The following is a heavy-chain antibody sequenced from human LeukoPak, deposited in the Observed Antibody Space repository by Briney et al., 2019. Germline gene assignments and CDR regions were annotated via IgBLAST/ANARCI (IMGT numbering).Heavy chain of an antibody. CDR3: ARASGPFDY. CDR2: IWNDGSNK. Sequence: PGRSLRLSCAASGFTFSIYGMHWVRQAPGKGLEWVAVIWNDGSNKYYADSVKGRFTISRDNSQNTLYLQMNSLRAEDTAVYSCARASGPFDYWGQGTLVTVSS. CDR1: GFTFSIYG. V-gene: IGHV3-33*01. D-gene: IGHD3-10*01. J-gene: IGHJ4*02.